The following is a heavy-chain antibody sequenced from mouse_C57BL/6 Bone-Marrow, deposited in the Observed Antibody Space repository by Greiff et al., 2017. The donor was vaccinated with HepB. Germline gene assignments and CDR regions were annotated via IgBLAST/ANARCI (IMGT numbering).Heavy chain of an antibody. CDR3: ARRMITPYFDY. CDR1: GYTFTSYW. D-gene: IGHD2-4*01. V-gene: IGHV1-50*01. CDR2: IDPSDSYT. Sequence: QVQLKQPGAELVKPGASVKLSCKASGYTFTSYWMQWVKQRPGQGLEWIGEIDPSDSYTNYNQKFKGKATLTVDTSSSTAYMQLSSLTSEDSAVYYCARRMITPYFDYWGQGTTLTVSS. J-gene: IGHJ2*01.